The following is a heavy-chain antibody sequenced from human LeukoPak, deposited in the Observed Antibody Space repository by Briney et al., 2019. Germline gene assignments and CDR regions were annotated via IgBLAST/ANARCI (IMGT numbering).Heavy chain of an antibody. V-gene: IGHV4-61*02. D-gene: IGHD1-26*01. CDR2: IYTSGST. Sequence: SQTLSLTCTVSGGSISSGSYYWSWIRQPAGKGLEWIGRIYTSGSTNCNPSLKSRVTISVDTSKNQFSLKLSSVTAADTAVYYCARWGWEPDYFDYWGQGTLVIVSS. CDR3: ARWGWEPDYFDY. J-gene: IGHJ4*02. CDR1: GGSISSGSYY.